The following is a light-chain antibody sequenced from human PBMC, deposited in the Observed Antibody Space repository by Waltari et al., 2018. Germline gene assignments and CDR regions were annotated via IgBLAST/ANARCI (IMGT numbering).Light chain of an antibody. CDR1: SSDIGGSNY. CDR2: DVS. J-gene: IGLJ2*01. V-gene: IGLV2-14*03. Sequence: QSALTQPASVSGSPGQSITLSCTGTSSDIGGSNYFSWYQQHPGKPPKLMIYDVSKRPSGVSDRFSGSKSGNTASLTISGLQAEDEADYYCSSYAPSSTVFGGGTKLTVL. CDR3: SSYAPSSTV.